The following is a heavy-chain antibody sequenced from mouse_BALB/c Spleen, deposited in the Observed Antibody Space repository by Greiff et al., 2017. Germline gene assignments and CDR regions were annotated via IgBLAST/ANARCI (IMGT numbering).Heavy chain of an antibody. J-gene: IGHJ4*01. CDR2: INSNGGST. V-gene: IGHV5-6-3*01. CDR3: ARGSYGTYAMDY. CDR1: GFTFSSYG. Sequence: EVKLMESGGGLVQPGGSLKLSCAASGFTFSSYGMSWVRQTPDKRLELVATINSNGGSTYYPDSVKGRFTISRDNAKNTLYLQMSSLKSEDTAMYYCARGSYGTYAMDYWGQGTSVTVSS. D-gene: IGHD1-1*01.